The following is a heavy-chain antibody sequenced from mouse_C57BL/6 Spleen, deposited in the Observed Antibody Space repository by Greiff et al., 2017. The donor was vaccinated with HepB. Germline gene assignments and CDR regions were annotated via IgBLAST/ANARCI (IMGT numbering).Heavy chain of an antibody. J-gene: IGHJ3*01. CDR2: ISDGGSYT. D-gene: IGHD2-5*01. Sequence: EVQVVESGGGLVKPGGSLKLSCAASGFTFSSYAMSWVRQTPEKRLEWVATISDGGSYTYYPDNVKGRFTISRDNAKNNLYLQMSHLKSEDTAMYYCARDRSSNAWFAYWGQGTLVTVSA. V-gene: IGHV5-4*01. CDR3: ARDRSSNAWFAY. CDR1: GFTFSSYA.